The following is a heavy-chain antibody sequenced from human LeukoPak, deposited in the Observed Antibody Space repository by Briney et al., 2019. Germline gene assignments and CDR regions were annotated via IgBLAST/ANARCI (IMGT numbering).Heavy chain of an antibody. CDR2: VYYSGST. CDR1: GESISGFY. Sequence: SETLSLTCTVSGESISGFYWTWIRQPPGKGLEWIGYVYYSGSTNYNPSLKSRVTISVDTSKNQFSLKLSSVTAADTAVYYCARGVVIAPQTFDYWGQGTLVTVSS. J-gene: IGHJ4*02. V-gene: IGHV4-59*01. D-gene: IGHD2-21*01. CDR3: ARGVVIAPQTFDY.